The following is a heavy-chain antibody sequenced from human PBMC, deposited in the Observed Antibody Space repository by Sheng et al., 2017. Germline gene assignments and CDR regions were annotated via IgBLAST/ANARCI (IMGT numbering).Heavy chain of an antibody. CDR2: ISYDGSNK. V-gene: IGHV3-30-3*01. Sequence: QVQLVESGGGVVQPGRSLRLSCAASGFTFSSYAMHWVRQAPGKGLEWVAVISYDGSNKYYADSVKGRFTISRDNSKNTLYLQMNSLRAEDTAVYYCARGPVYYYYYMDVWGKGTTVTVSS. CDR3: ARGPVYYYYYMDV. J-gene: IGHJ6*03. CDR1: GFTFSSYA.